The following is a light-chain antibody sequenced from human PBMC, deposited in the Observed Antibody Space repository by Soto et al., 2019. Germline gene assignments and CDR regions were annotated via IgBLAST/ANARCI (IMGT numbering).Light chain of an antibody. Sequence: QSALTQPASVSGSPGQSITISCTGTSSDVGSYNLVSWYQQHPGKAPKLMIYEGSKRHSGVSNRFAGSKSGKTASLTISGLQAEDEADYYCCSYAGSSTLVVFGGGTKLTVL. CDR3: CSYAGSSTLVV. CDR2: EGS. CDR1: SSDVGSYNL. J-gene: IGLJ2*01. V-gene: IGLV2-23*01.